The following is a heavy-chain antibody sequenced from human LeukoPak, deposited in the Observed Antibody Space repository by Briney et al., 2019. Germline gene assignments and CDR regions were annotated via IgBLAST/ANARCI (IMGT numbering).Heavy chain of an antibody. D-gene: IGHD1-26*01. CDR3: ARPVSSSGTLDY. CDR2: IYYSGST. J-gene: IGHJ4*02. CDR1: VGSISSSSYY. V-gene: IGHV4-39*01. Sequence: SETLSLTCTVSVGSISSSSYYWGWIRQPPGKGLEWIGSIYYSGSTYYNPSLKSRVTISVDTSKNQFSLKLSSVTAADTAVYYCARPVSSSGTLDYWGQGTLVTVSS.